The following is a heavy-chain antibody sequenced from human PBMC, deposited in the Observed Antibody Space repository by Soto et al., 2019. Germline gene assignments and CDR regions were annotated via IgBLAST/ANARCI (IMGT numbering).Heavy chain of an antibody. J-gene: IGHJ4*02. CDR2: IYYSGST. CDR3: ARDRGTYYYDS. V-gene: IGHV4-59*01. Sequence: SETLSLTCTVSGGSISSYYWSWIRQPPGKGLEWIGYIYYSGSTNYNPSLKSRVTISVDTSKNQFSLKLSSVTAADTAVYYCARDRGTYYYDSWGQGTLVTVSS. D-gene: IGHD3-22*01. CDR1: GGSISSYY.